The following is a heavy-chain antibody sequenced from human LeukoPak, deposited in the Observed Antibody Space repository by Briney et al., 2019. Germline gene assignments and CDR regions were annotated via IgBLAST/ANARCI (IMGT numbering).Heavy chain of an antibody. V-gene: IGHV1-8*03. CDR3: ARSCTNGVCPLDD. Sequence: ASVKVSCRASGYTFTIYDIKWVRQATGQGLEWMGWMNPNSGNTGYAQKFQGRVTITRNTSISTAYMELSSLRSEDTAVYYGARSCTNGVCPLDDWGQGTLVTVSS. CDR1: GYTFTIYD. D-gene: IGHD2-8*01. J-gene: IGHJ4*02. CDR2: MNPNSGNT.